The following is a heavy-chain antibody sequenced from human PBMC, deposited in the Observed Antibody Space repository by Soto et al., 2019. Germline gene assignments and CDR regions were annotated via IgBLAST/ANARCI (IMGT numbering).Heavy chain of an antibody. CDR2: ISAYTGNT. D-gene: IGHD3-16*01. V-gene: IGHV1-18*01. CDR1: GYTFPSYG. Sequence: QVQLVQSGAEVKKPGASVKVSCKAPGYTFPSYGISWVRQAPGQGLEGMGWISAYTGNTNFAQNLQGRVTMTTDTSTATDYMELRSVRCDDTAVNYCARDPNMITFGGGAFGLWGRGTLLSVSP. CDR3: ARDPNMITFGGGAFGL. J-gene: IGHJ2*01.